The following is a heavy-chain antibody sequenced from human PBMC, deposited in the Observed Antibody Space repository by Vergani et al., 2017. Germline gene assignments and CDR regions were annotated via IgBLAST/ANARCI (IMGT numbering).Heavy chain of an antibody. V-gene: IGHV2-5*08. CDR1: GFSLSNARMG. J-gene: IGHJ5*02. D-gene: IGHD3-10*01. CDR2: IYWNDDK. Sequence: QVTLKESGPVLVKPTETLTLTCTVSGFSLSNARMGVSWIRQPPGKALEWLALIYWNDDKRYSPSLKSRLTITKDTSKNQVVLTMTNMDPVDTATYYCAHSAWFGEPNWFDPWGQGTLVTVSS. CDR3: AHSAWFGEPNWFDP.